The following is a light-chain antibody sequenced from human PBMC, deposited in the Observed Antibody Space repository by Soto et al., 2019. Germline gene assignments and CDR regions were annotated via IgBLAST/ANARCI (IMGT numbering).Light chain of an antibody. Sequence: DIMMRQATATLSACTDERATLSCSASQSVNIYLAWYQQKPGQAPRLLIFGASSRATGIPARFSGSGSGTEFNLTISSLQSEDFAVYYCQQYNNWAPITFGQGTRLEI. J-gene: IGKJ5*01. CDR1: QSVNIY. CDR2: GAS. V-gene: IGKV3D-15*01. CDR3: QQYNNWAPIT.